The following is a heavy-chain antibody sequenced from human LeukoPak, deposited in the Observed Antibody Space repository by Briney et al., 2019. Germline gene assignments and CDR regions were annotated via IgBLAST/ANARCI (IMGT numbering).Heavy chain of an antibody. CDR1: GGSISSSSYY. J-gene: IGHJ4*02. D-gene: IGHD2-21*02. Sequence: PSETLSLTCTVSGGSISSSSYYWGWIRQPPGKGLEWIGSIYYSGSTNYNPSLKSRVTISVDTSKNQFSLKLSSVTAADTAVYYCARLVAVTFDYWGQGTLVTVSS. CDR2: IYYSGST. CDR3: ARLVAVTFDY. V-gene: IGHV4-39*07.